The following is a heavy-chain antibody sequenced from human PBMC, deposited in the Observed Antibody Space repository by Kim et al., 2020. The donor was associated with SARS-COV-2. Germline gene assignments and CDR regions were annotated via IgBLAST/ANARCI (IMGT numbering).Heavy chain of an antibody. V-gene: IGHV4-34*01. CDR2: INHSGST. J-gene: IGHJ4*02. CDR3: ARGRRAGSSWYGLPLDY. D-gene: IGHD6-13*01. Sequence: SETLSLTCAVYGGSFSGYYWSWIRQPPGKGLEWIGEINHSGSTNYNPSLKSRVTISVDTSKNQFSLKLSSVTAADTAVYYCARGRRAGSSWYGLPLDYWGQGTLVTVSS. CDR1: GGSFSGYY.